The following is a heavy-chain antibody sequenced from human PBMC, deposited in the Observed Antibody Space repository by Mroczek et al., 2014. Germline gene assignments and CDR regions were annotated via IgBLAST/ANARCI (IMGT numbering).Heavy chain of an antibody. Sequence: VQLVESGGGLVQPGGSLRLSCAASGFTFSSYAMSWVRQAPGKGLEWVSAISGSGGSTYYADSVKGRFTISRDNSKNTLYLQMNSLRAEDTAVYYCAKDDIVVVPAAITVPLGDDAFDIWGQGTMVTVSS. CDR1: GFTFSSYA. J-gene: IGHJ3*02. CDR2: ISGSGGST. V-gene: IGHV3-23*04. CDR3: AKDDIVVVPAAITVPLGDDAFDI. D-gene: IGHD2-2*01.